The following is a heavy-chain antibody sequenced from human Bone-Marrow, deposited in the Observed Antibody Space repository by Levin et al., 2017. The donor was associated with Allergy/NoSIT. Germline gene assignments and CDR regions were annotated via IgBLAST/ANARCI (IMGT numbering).Heavy chain of an antibody. CDR2: MDNTGRS. J-gene: IGHJ1*01. D-gene: IGHD3-22*01. CDR1: GGSIRTSSYY. V-gene: IGHV4-39*01. Sequence: SQTLSLPCTVSGGSIRTSSYYWGWIRQTPGKGLEWIGSMDNTGRSYYKPSLQSRVTIFADTSKNQFSLMLSSVTAAATAIYYCARHGTDYYDSSGSYRAEYFQTWGQGTLVTVSS. CDR3: ARHGTDYYDSSGSYRAEYFQT.